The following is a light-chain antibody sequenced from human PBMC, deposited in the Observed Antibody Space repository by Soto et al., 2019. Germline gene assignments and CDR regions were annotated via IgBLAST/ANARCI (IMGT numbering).Light chain of an antibody. CDR2: GAS. J-gene: IGKJ5*01. CDR3: QQRSNWIT. Sequence: IAMTQSPATLSVSAGGRATLSFRASQSVSSNLAWYQQKPGRASRLLIYGASTRATGIPARFSGSGSGTDFTLTISSLEPEDFAVYYCQQRSNWITFGQGTRLEIK. CDR1: QSVSSN. V-gene: IGKV3-15*01.